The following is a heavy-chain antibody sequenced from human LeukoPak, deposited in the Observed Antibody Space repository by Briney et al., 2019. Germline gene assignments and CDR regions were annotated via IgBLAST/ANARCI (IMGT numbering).Heavy chain of an antibody. CDR3: ARDSGSYALDY. Sequence: ASVKVSCKASGYTFTGYYMHWARQAPGQGLEWMGWINPNSGGTNYAQKFQGLVTMTRDTSISTAYMELSRLRSDDTAVYYCARDSGSYALDYWGQGTLVTVSS. CDR1: GYTFTGYY. CDR2: INPNSGGT. V-gene: IGHV1-2*04. D-gene: IGHD1-26*01. J-gene: IGHJ4*02.